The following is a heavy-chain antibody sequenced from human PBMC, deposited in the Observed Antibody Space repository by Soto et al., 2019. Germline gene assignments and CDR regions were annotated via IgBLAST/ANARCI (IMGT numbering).Heavy chain of an antibody. D-gene: IGHD3-22*01. J-gene: IGHJ4*02. Sequence: DVQVLEPGGGLVQPGGSLRLSCAASGFTFSSYAMSWVSQAPGKGLEWVSVVTDSDDSAFYADSVKGRFTISRDNSENTLYVQMNNLRAEDTALYFCAKDLVQYDSSGYYAAVGDFDQWGPGTLVTVSS. CDR3: AKDLVQYDSSGYYAAVGDFDQ. CDR2: VTDSDDSA. CDR1: GFTFSSYA. V-gene: IGHV3-23*01.